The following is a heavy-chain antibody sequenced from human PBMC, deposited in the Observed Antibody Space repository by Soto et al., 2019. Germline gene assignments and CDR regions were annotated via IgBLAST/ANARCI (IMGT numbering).Heavy chain of an antibody. J-gene: IGHJ4*02. CDR3: ASLKVDSSGYYLSY. Sequence: ASVKVSCKASGYSFTSYGISWVRQAPGQGLEWMGWISTYNGNTNYAQKLQGRVTMTTDTSTSTAYMELRSLRSDDTAVYYCASLKVDSSGYYLSYWGQGTLVTVSS. V-gene: IGHV1-18*01. CDR1: GYSFTSYG. D-gene: IGHD3-22*01. CDR2: ISTYNGNT.